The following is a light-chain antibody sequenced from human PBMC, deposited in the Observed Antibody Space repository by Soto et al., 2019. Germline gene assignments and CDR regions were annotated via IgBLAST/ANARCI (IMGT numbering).Light chain of an antibody. CDR2: DAS. V-gene: IGKV3-11*01. J-gene: IGKJ4*01. Sequence: EIVLKQSPANLSLSPGERATLSCRASQSVGDYLGWYQQKPGKAPRLLIYDASQRATGVLARFSASGSGTDFTLTISSLEPEDFAIYYCQQREDWPRAFGGGTKVEFK. CDR3: QQREDWPRA. CDR1: QSVGDY.